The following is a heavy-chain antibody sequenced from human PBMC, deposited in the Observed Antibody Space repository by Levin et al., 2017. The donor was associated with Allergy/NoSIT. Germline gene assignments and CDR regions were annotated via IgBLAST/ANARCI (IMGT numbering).Heavy chain of an antibody. D-gene: IGHD1-1*01. V-gene: IGHV5-51*01. J-gene: IGHJ6*03. CDR1: RSSFTSYW. CDR3: ARRGTRDYYYYMDV. Sequence: GGSLRLSCQGSRSSFTSYWIGWVRQMPGKGLEWMGIIYPGDSDTRYSPSFQGQVTISADKSISTAYLQWSSLKALDTAIYYCARRGTRDYYYYMDVWGKGTTVTVSS. CDR2: IYPGDSDT.